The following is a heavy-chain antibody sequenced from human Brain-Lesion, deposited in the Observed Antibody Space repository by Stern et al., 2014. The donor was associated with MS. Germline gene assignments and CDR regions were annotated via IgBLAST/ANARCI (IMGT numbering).Heavy chain of an antibody. CDR3: AHRRPHYASWDNGDFDY. Sequence: QVTLKESGPALVTPTQTLTLTCTFSGFSLRTDGVGVGWVRQPPGQALEXLALIYWENDKRYSPSLRSRLTITKDTSRNQVVLTMTNMDPVDTATYYCAHRRPHYASWDNGDFDYWGQGALVTVSS. CDR1: GFSLRTDGVG. D-gene: IGHD3-3*01. J-gene: IGHJ4*02. CDR2: IYWENDK. V-gene: IGHV2-5*02.